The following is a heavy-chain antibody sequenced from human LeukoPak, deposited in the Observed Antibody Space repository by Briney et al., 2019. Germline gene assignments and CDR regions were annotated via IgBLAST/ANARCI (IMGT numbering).Heavy chain of an antibody. D-gene: IGHD2-2*01. CDR2: IKQDGSEK. CDR3: ARDPLNTYCSSTSCYYGMDV. Sequence: GGSLRLSCAASGFTFSSYWMSWVRQAPGKGLEWVANIKQDGSEKYYVDSVKGRFTISRDNAKNSLYLQMNSLRAEDTAVYYCARDPLNTYCSSTSCYYGMDVWGQGTTVTVSS. V-gene: IGHV3-7*01. J-gene: IGHJ6*02. CDR1: GFTFSSYW.